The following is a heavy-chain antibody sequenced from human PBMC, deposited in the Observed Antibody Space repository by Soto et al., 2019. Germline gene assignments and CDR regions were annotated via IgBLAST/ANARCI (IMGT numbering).Heavy chain of an antibody. CDR3: TSSFPVAADPFDY. D-gene: IGHD6-13*01. V-gene: IGHV4-39*01. CDR1: GASISSSDYY. J-gene: IGHJ4*02. Sequence: PSETLSLTCTVSGASISSSDYYWGWVRQTPGKGLDWIGNIYYSGTTYYNPSLKSRVTISVDTSKNQFSLKLNSVTAADTAVYYCTSSFPVAADPFDYWGLGTLVTVSS. CDR2: IYYSGTT.